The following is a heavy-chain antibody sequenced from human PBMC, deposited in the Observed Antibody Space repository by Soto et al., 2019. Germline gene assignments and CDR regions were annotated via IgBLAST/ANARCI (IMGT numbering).Heavy chain of an antibody. V-gene: IGHV4-34*01. CDR3: ARGDSSSPFDY. J-gene: IGHJ4*02. D-gene: IGHD6-6*01. Sequence: SETLSLTCAVYGGSFSGYYWSWIRQPPGKGLEWIGEINHSGSTNYNPSLKSRVTISVDTSKNQFSLKLSSVTAADTAVYYCARGDSSSPFDYWGQGTLGTGSS. CDR2: INHSGST. CDR1: GGSFSGYY.